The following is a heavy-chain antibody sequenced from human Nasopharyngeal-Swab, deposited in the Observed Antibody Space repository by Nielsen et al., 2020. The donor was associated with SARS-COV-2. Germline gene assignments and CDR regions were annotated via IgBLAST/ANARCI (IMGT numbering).Heavy chain of an antibody. Sequence: WMRQSPGKGLEWIGYIYHSGSTYYNPSLKSRVTISVDRSKNQFSLKLSSVTAADTAVYYCASVRGYYYGMDVWGQGTTVTVSS. CDR3: ASVRGYYYGMDV. D-gene: IGHD3-10*01. J-gene: IGHJ6*02. CDR2: IYHSGST. V-gene: IGHV4-30-2*06.